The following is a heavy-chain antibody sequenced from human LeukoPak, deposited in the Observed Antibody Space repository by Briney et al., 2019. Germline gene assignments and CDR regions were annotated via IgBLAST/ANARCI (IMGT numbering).Heavy chain of an antibody. J-gene: IGHJ6*02. V-gene: IGHV3-48*03. CDR3: ARLTSHYDILTGYYDRYGMDV. D-gene: IGHD3-9*01. Sequence: GGSLRLSCAASGFSFSSYEMNWVRQAPGKGLEWVSYISSSGSVMYYADSVKGRFTISRDNAKNSLYLQMNSLRAEDTAVYYCARLTSHYDILTGYYDRYGMDVWGQGTTVTVS. CDR1: GFSFSSYE. CDR2: ISSSGSVM.